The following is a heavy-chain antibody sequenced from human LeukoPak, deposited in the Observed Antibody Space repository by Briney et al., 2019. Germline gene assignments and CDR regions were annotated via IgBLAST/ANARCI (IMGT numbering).Heavy chain of an antibody. J-gene: IGHJ4*02. Sequence: GGSLRLSCAAPGFTFSSYAMHWVRQAPGKGLEWVAVISYDGSNKYYADSVKGRFTISRDNSKNTLYLQMNSLRAEDTAVYYCARLKAVAGMNLPTDYWGQGTLVTVSS. V-gene: IGHV3-30*04. CDR2: ISYDGSNK. D-gene: IGHD6-19*01. CDR3: ARLKAVAGMNLPTDY. CDR1: GFTFSSYA.